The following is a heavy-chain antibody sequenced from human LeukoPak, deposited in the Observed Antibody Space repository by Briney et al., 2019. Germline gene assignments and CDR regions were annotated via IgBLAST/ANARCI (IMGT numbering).Heavy chain of an antibody. D-gene: IGHD6-19*01. CDR3: ARGSSGWPYQDAFDI. V-gene: IGHV1-8*01. CDR1: GYTFTSYD. J-gene: IGHJ3*02. CDR2: MNPDSGNT. Sequence: GASVKVSCKASGYTFTSYDINWVRQAPGQGLGWMGWMNPDSGNTGYAQRFQGRLTMTRNTSISTAYMELSSLRPEDTAVYYCARGSSGWPYQDAFDIWGQGTMVTVSS.